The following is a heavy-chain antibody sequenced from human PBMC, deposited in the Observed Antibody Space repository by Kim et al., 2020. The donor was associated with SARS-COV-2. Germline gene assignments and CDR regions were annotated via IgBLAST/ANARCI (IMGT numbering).Heavy chain of an antibody. J-gene: IGHJ6*03. CDR1: GFSFRSHG. D-gene: IGHD6-6*01. CDR2: LSNDGSEA. Sequence: GGSLRLSCAASGFSFRSHGIHWVRQAPGKGLEWIGVLSNDGSEAHYADSVKGRFTMSRDNNKNVLYLQMGSLRGEDTAIYYCGRDGAFLARRVYAYMDV. CDR3: GRDGAFLARRVYAYMDV. V-gene: IGHV3-30*04.